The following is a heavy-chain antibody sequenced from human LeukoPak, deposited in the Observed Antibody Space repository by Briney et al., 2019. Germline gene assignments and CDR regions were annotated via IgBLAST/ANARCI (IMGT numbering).Heavy chain of an antibody. J-gene: IGHJ4*02. V-gene: IGHV3-30*04. CDR2: ISYDGSNK. CDR3: AKIVNSRTDY. Sequence: GGSLRLSCAASGFALDTYAMHWVRQAPGKGLEWVAVISYDGSNKFYADSVKGRFTISRENAKNTMYLQMNSLGAEDTAVYFCAKIVNSRTDYWGQGTLVTVSS. D-gene: IGHD3-16*02. CDR1: GFALDTYA.